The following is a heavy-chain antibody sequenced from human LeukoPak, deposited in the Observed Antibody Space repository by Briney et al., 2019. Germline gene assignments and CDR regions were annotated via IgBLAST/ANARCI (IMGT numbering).Heavy chain of an antibody. CDR2: IYPGDSDT. V-gene: IGHV5-51*01. CDR1: GYSFTSYW. Sequence: GESLKISCKGSGYSFTSYWIGWVRQMPGKGLGWMGIIYPGDSDTRYSPSFQGQVTISADKSISTAYLQWSSLKASDTAIYYCARHSGSYSTPFDYWGQGTLVTVSS. CDR3: ARHSGSYSTPFDY. J-gene: IGHJ4*02. D-gene: IGHD1-26*01.